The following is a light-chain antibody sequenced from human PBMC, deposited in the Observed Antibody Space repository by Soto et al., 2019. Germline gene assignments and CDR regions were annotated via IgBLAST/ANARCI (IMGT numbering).Light chain of an antibody. CDR1: QSVSTH. Sequence: EKVMTQSPATLYVSPGDRATLSCRSSQSVSTHLAWYQQKTGQAPRLLIYGASTRATGIPARFSGSGSGTEFTLTISSLESEDFAVYYCQQYNNWPPWPFGQGTKVEIK. V-gene: IGKV3-15*01. J-gene: IGKJ1*01. CDR3: QQYNNWPPWP. CDR2: GAS.